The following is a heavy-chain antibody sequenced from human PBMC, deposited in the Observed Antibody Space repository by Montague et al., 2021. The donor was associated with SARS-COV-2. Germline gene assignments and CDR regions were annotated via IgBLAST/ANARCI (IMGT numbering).Heavy chain of an antibody. CDR2: IYYTWST. D-gene: IGHD5-18*01. V-gene: IGHV4-31*03. Sequence: TLSLTCTVSSGSISSGGSISSVGYYWSWIRQHPGKGLEWIGYIYYTWSTSYNPSPKSRVTISVDTSKNQFSLKLSSVTAADTAVYYCARDLGHRYVAGWFDPWGQGTLVTVSS. CDR1: SGSISSGGSISSVGYY. CDR3: ARDLGHRYVAGWFDP. J-gene: IGHJ5*02.